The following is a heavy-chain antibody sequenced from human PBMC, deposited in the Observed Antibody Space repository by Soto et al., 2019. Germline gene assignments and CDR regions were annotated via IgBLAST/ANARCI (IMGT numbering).Heavy chain of an antibody. J-gene: IGHJ5*01. CDR3: VRLIGNSWLDF. CDR2: TYYRSKWYN. Sequence: PSQTLSLTCAISGDSVSSSSVTWNWIRQSPSRGLEWLGRTYYRSKWYNDYAESVKSRITINPDTSKSQFSLHLNSVTPEDTVVYYCVRLIGNSWLDFWGQGTLVTVSS. D-gene: IGHD1-26*01. CDR1: GDSVSSSSVT. V-gene: IGHV6-1*01.